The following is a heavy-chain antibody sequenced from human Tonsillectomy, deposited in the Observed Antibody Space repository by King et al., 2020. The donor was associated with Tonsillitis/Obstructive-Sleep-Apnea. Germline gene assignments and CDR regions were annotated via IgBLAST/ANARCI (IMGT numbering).Heavy chain of an antibody. V-gene: IGHV4-39*01. J-gene: IGHJ5*02. D-gene: IGHD2-15*01. CDR2: IHYSGST. CDR3: ARPHGYCSGGSCYPMGWFDP. CDR1: GGSISSSSYY. Sequence: QLKESGPGLVKPSETLSLTCTVSGGSISSSSYYWGWIRQPPGKGLEWIGSIHYSGSTYYNPSLKSRVTISVDTSKNQFSLKLSSVTAADTAVYYCARPHGYCSGGSCYPMGWFDPWGQGTLVTVSS.